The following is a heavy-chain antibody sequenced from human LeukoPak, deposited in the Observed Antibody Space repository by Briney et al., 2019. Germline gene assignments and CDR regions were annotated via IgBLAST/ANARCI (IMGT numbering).Heavy chain of an antibody. D-gene: IGHD3-16*02. CDR3: ARREIWETYRSIYYIDY. CDR1: GGSFSGYY. J-gene: IGHJ4*02. CDR2: ISHSGST. Sequence: SETLPLTCAVYGGSFSGYYWRWIRQPPGKGLEWIGQISHSGSTNYNPSLKSRVTISEDTSKDQFSLKVSSVTAAGTATYYCARREIWETYRSIYYIDYWGQGSLVTVSS. V-gene: IGHV4-34*01.